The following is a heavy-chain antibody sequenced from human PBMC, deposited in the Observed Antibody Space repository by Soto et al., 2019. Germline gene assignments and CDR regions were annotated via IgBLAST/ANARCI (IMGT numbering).Heavy chain of an antibody. CDR1: GYTFTSYG. D-gene: IGHD3-22*01. V-gene: IGHV1-18*01. Sequence: ASVKVSCKASGYTFTSYGISWVRQAPGQGLEWMGWISAYNGNTNYAQKLQGRVTMTTDTSTNTAYMELRSLRSDDTAVYYCARERMVNDSSGYYYGYYYYYGMDVWGQGTTVTVSS. CDR3: ARERMVNDSSGYYYGYYYYYGMDV. CDR2: ISAYNGNT. J-gene: IGHJ6*02.